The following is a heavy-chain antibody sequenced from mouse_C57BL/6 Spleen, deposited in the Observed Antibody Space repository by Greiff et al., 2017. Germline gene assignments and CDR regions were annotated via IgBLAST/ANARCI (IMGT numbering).Heavy chain of an antibody. J-gene: IGHJ1*03. CDR2: IDPSDSYT. Sequence: VQLQQPGAELVMPGASVKLSCKASGYTFTSYWMHWVKQRPGQGLEWIGEIDPSDSYTNYNQKFKGKSTLTVDKSSSTAYMQLSSLTSEDSAVYYCARSGDYGSSYWYFYVWGTGTTVTVSS. V-gene: IGHV1-69*01. CDR1: GYTFTSYW. D-gene: IGHD1-1*01. CDR3: ARSGDYGSSYWYFYV.